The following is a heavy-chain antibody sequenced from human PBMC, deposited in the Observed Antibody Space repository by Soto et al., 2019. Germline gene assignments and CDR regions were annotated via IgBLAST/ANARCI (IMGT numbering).Heavy chain of an antibody. J-gene: IGHJ3*02. CDR2: INWNGGST. Sequence: GGSLRLSCAASGFTFDDYGMSWVRQAPGKGLEWVSGINWNGGSTGYADTVKGRFTISRDNAKNSLYLQMNSLRAEDTALYYCARKKGYYDSSGYSDDAFDIWGQGTMVTVSS. CDR1: GFTFDDYG. D-gene: IGHD3-22*01. CDR3: ARKKGYYDSSGYSDDAFDI. V-gene: IGHV3-20*04.